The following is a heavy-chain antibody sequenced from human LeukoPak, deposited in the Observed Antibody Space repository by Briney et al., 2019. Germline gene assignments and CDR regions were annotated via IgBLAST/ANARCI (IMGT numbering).Heavy chain of an antibody. CDR3: ARGDSSSWYYFDY. CDR1: GFTFSSYW. D-gene: IGHD6-13*01. J-gene: IGHJ4*02. Sequence: GGSLRLSCAASGFTFSSYWMHWVRQAPGKGLVWVSRINSDGNSTSYADSVKGRFTISRDNAKNTLYLQMNSLRAEDTAVYYCARGDSSSWYYFDYWGQGTLVTVSS. V-gene: IGHV3-74*01. CDR2: INSDGNST.